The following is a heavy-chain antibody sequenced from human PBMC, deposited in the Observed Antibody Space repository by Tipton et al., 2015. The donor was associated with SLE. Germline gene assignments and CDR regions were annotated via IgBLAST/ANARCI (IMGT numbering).Heavy chain of an antibody. CDR3: ARHSTREFSDAFDI. V-gene: IGHV4-34*01. CDR2: INHSGST. CDR1: GGSFSGYY. J-gene: IGHJ3*02. D-gene: IGHD3-10*01. Sequence: TLSLTCAVYGGSFSGYYCSWIRQPPGKGLEWIGEINHSGSTNYNPSLKSRVTISVDTSKNQFSLKLSSVTAADTAVYYCARHSTREFSDAFDIWGQGTMVTVSS.